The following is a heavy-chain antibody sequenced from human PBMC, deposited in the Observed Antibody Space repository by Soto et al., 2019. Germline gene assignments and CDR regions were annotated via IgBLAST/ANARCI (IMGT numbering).Heavy chain of an antibody. CDR2: IDTIGDT. CDR3: VRADYGSGSYLDS. Sequence: DVQLVESGGGLVQPGGSLRLSCAASGFTFSAYDMNWVRQPTGKGLEWVSTIDTIGDTRYPGSLKGRFAISREDAKNSLYLQMNSLRDEDTGVYYCVRADYGSGSYLDSWGHGTLVTVSS. J-gene: IGHJ5*01. V-gene: IGHV3-13*01. D-gene: IGHD3-10*01. CDR1: GFTFSAYD.